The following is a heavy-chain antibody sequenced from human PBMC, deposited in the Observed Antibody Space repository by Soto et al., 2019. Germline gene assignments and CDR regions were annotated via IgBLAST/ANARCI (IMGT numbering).Heavy chain of an antibody. Sequence: GASVKVSCKASGGTFSSYAISWVRQAPGQGLEWMGGIIPIFGTANYAQKFQGRVTITADESTSTAYMELSSLRSEDTAVYYCARDPDYYDSSGNLFDYWGQGTQVTVSS. V-gene: IGHV1-69*13. CDR1: GGTFSSYA. CDR3: ARDPDYYDSSGNLFDY. D-gene: IGHD3-22*01. J-gene: IGHJ4*02. CDR2: IIPIFGTA.